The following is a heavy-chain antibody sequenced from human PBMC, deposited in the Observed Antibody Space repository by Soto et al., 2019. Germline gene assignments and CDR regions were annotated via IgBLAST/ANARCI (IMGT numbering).Heavy chain of an antibody. CDR1: GGTFSGYA. V-gene: IGHV1-69*13. CDR3: ARVETPSYEYYYGMDV. J-gene: IGHJ6*02. CDR2: IIPIFGTA. Sequence: SVKLFCKASGGTFSGYAISWVRQAPGQGLEWMGGIIPIFGTANYAQKFQGRVTITADESTSTAYMELSSLRSEDTAVYYCARVETPSYEYYYGMDVWGQGTTVTVSS. D-gene: IGHD3-16*01.